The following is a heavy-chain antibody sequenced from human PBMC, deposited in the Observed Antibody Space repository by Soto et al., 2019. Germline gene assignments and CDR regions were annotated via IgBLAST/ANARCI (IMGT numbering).Heavy chain of an antibody. J-gene: IGHJ3*01. CDR1: GFTFNNYV. V-gene: IGHV3-23*01. CDR2: ISGSTVTT. Sequence: DVQLLESGGGLVQPGGSLRLSCAASGFTFNNYVMSWVRQAPGKGLEWVATISGSTVTTFYADSVKGRFTISRDNSQNTLYLQMNSLRAEDAAIYYCANRGVYWFNWGPFDVWGPGTMVTVSS. CDR3: ANRGVYWFNWGPFDV. D-gene: IGHD3-10*01.